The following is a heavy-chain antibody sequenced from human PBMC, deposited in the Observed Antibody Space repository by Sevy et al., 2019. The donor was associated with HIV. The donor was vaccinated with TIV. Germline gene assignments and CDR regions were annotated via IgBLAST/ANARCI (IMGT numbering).Heavy chain of an antibody. D-gene: IGHD2-8*01. J-gene: IGHJ4*02. Sequence: GGSLRLSCAASGFTFSKYSMSWVRQPPGKGLEWVSTLSFGCGEINYADSVKGRFTISRDNSRSSVYLQMNNLRHEDTAVYCCAREGCTKPHDYWGQGTLVTVSS. V-gene: IGHV3-23*01. CDR2: LSFGCGEI. CDR1: GFTFSKYS. CDR3: AREGCTKPHDY.